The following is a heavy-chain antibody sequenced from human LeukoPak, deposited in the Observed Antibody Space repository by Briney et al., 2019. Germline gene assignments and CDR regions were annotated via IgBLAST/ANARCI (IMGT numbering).Heavy chain of an antibody. Sequence: ASVKVSCKASGYTFTSYGISWVRQAPGQGLEWMGWISAYSGNTNYAQKLQGRVTMTTDTSTSTAYMELRSLRSDDTAVYYCARDATRYIVVVPAAGDAFDIWGQGTMVTVSS. CDR1: GYTFTSYG. CDR2: ISAYSGNT. V-gene: IGHV1-18*01. CDR3: ARDATRYIVVVPAAGDAFDI. J-gene: IGHJ3*02. D-gene: IGHD2-2*01.